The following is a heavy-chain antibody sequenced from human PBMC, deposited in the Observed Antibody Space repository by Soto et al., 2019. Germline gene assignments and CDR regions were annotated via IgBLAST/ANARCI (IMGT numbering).Heavy chain of an antibody. Sequence: QVQLVQSGAEVKKPGSSVKVSCKASGGLFSSYPISWVRQVPGQGLEWMGGIIPVFQTPYYRQKFQGRVTITADEATNTAYMELSSLRSQDTAIYYCERGGSGNTWFNDFWGQGTLVTVSS. J-gene: IGHJ4*02. CDR2: IIPVFQTP. V-gene: IGHV1-69*01. CDR1: GGLFSSYP. D-gene: IGHD3-3*01. CDR3: ERGGSGNTWFNDF.